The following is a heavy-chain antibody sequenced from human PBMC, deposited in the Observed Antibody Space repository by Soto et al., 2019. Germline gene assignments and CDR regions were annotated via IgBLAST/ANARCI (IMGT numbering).Heavy chain of an antibody. D-gene: IGHD5-12*01. V-gene: IGHV5-10-1*01. Sequence: PGESLKISRKGSGYSFTSYWISWVRQMPGKGLEWMGRIDPSDSYTNYSPSFQGHVTISADKSISTAYLQWSSLKASDTAMYYCASLGAKRGYSGYDFTPSRPPYYFYGMDVWGQGTTVTVS. CDR1: GYSFTSYW. J-gene: IGHJ6*02. CDR2: IDPSDSYT. CDR3: ASLGAKRGYSGYDFTPSRPPYYFYGMDV.